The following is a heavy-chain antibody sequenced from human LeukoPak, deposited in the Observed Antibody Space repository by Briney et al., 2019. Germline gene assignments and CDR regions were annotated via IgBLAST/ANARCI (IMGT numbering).Heavy chain of an antibody. Sequence: PSQTLSLTCTVSGGSISSGDYYWSWIRQPPGKGLEWIGYIYYSGSTYYNPSLKSRVTISVDTSKNQFSLKLSSVTAADTAVYYCARGLLHDYGDYVADAFDIWGQGTMVTVSS. CDR1: GGSISSGDYY. CDR2: IYYSGST. V-gene: IGHV4-30-4*01. CDR3: ARGLLHDYGDYVADAFDI. J-gene: IGHJ3*02. D-gene: IGHD4-17*01.